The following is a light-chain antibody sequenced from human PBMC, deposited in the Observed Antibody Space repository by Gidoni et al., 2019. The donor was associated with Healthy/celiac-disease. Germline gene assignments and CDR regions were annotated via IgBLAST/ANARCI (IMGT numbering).Light chain of an antibody. CDR2: AAS. J-gene: IGKJ1*01. CDR1: QGIRNA. CDR3: LQDYNYPPT. V-gene: IGKV1-6*01. Sequence: AIQMTQSPSSLSASVGDRVTITCRASQGIRNALDWYQQKPGKAPKLLIYAASSLQSGVPSRFSGSGSGTDFTLTISSLQPEDFATYYCLQDYNYPPTFGQGTKVEIK.